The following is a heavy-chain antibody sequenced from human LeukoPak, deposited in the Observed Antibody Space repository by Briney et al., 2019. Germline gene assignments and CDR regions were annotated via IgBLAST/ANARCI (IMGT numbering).Heavy chain of an antibody. Sequence: GGSLRLSCAASGFTFSNYGMHWVRQAPGKGLEWVSSISSSSSYIYYADSVKGRFTISRDNAKNSLYLQMNSLRAEDTAVYYCARDLRGVNYYDSSGPRFDPWGQGTLVTVSS. CDR3: ARDLRGVNYYDSSGPRFDP. D-gene: IGHD3-22*01. J-gene: IGHJ5*02. CDR1: GFTFSNYG. V-gene: IGHV3-21*01. CDR2: ISSSSSYI.